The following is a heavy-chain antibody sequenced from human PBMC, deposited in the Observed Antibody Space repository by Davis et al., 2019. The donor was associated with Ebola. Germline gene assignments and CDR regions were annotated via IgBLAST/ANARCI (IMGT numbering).Heavy chain of an antibody. J-gene: IGHJ4*02. CDR1: GFTFSNYA. D-gene: IGHD1-14*01. V-gene: IGHV3-64*01. Sequence: GESLKISCAASGFTFSNYAMHWVRQAPGKGLEYVSAISSNGGSTYYANSVKGRFTISRDNSKNTLYLQMGSLRAEDMAVYYCARGDRGYFDYWGQGTLVTVSS. CDR2: ISSNGGST. CDR3: ARGDRGYFDY.